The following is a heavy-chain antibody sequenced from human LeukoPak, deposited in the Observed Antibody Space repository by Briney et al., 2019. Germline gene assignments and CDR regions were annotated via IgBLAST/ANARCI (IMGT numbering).Heavy chain of an antibody. CDR2: ISYSGKS. V-gene: IGHV4-59*01. Sequence: PSETLSLTCTVSGGSMSDYYWGCSRQPPGKGLEWIGYISYSGKSNSNPSLKSRVTMSVDMSKNQFSLKLASVTAADTAVYYCVRVGRSLHWNPDFWGLGTLVTVSS. D-gene: IGHD1-1*01. CDR3: VRVGRSLHWNPDF. CDR1: GGSMSDYY. J-gene: IGHJ4*02.